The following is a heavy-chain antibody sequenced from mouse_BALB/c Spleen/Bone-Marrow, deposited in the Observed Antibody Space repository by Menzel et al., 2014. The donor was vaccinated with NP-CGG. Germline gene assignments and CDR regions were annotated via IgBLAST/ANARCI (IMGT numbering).Heavy chain of an antibody. CDR1: GYTFTSYW. V-gene: IGHV1S81*02. J-gene: IGHJ4*01. D-gene: IGHD3-2*01. Sequence: VQLQQSGTELVKPGASVELSCKASGYTFTSYWIHWVKQRPGRGLEWIGEIHPSNGRTNYSEKFKTKATLTVDKSSTTAHMQLRSLTSEDSAVYYCARGTARAMMDYWGQGTSVTVSS. CDR3: ARGTARAMMDY. CDR2: IHPSNGRT.